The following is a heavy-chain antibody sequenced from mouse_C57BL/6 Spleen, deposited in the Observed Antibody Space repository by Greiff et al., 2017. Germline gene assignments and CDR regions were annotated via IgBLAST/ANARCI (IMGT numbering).Heavy chain of an antibody. Sequence: EVQLQQSGPELVKPGASVKISCKASGYTFTDYYMNWVKQSHGKSLEWIGDINPNNGGTSYNQKFKGKATLTVDKSSSTAYMELRSLTSEDSAVYYCADDAAYWGQGTLVTVSA. J-gene: IGHJ3*01. V-gene: IGHV1-26*01. CDR3: ADDAAY. D-gene: IGHD2-12*01. CDR2: INPNNGGT. CDR1: GYTFTDYY.